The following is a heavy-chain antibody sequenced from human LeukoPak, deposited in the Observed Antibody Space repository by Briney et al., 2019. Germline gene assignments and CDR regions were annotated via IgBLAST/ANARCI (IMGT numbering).Heavy chain of an antibody. CDR1: GGSISSGGYY. V-gene: IGHV4-31*03. CDR3: AREGGWGIQLWLISYFDY. J-gene: IGHJ4*02. Sequence: SETLSLTCTVSGGSISSGGYYWSWIRQHPGKGLEWIGYIYYSGSTYYNPSLKSRVTISVDTSKNQFSLKLSSVTAADTAVYYCAREGGWGIQLWLISYFDYWGQGTLVTVSS. CDR2: IYYSGST. D-gene: IGHD5-18*01.